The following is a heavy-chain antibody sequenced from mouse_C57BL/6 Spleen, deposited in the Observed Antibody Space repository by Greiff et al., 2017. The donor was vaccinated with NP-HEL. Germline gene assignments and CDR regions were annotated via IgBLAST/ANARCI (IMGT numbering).Heavy chain of an antibody. J-gene: IGHJ4*01. CDR1: GYTFTSYW. Sequence: QVQLKQPGAELVKPGASVKMSCKASGYTFTSYWITWVKQRPGQGLEWIGDIYPGSGSTNYNEKFKSKATLTVDTSSSTAYMQLSSLTSEDSAVYYCAREKTGTGTDYAMDYWGQGTSVTVSS. CDR3: AREKTGTGTDYAMDY. V-gene: IGHV1-55*01. D-gene: IGHD4-1*01. CDR2: IYPGSGST.